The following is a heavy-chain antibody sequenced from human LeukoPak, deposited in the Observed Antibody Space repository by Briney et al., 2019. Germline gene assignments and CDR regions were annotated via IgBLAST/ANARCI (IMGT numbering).Heavy chain of an antibody. D-gene: IGHD5-24*01. V-gene: IGHV3-23*01. CDR3: AKDIQLST. CDR2: ISSSGNSA. J-gene: IGHJ3*01. Sequence: VQPRGGLRLSCAVSGFTLRGAGMTWGRQGPGEGLEWVSLISSSGNSAYYADSVKGRFTISRDNSKNTLSLQMNSLRVEDTAIYYCAKDIQLSTWGLGTMVTVSS. CDR1: GFTLRGAG.